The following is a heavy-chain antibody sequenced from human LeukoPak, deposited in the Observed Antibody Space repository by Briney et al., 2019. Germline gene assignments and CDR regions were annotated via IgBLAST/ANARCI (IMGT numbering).Heavy chain of an antibody. D-gene: IGHD6-19*01. CDR1: GGSISSSNYY. V-gene: IGHV4-39*01. CDR3: ARRRAGRDWFDP. J-gene: IGHJ5*02. Sequence: PSETLSLTCAVSGGSISSSNYYWGWIRQPPGQGLEWIGSIYCSGNTYYNPSLKSRVTISVDTSKNQFSLKLSSVTATDTAVYYCARRRAGRDWFDPWGQGTLVTVSS. CDR2: IYCSGNT.